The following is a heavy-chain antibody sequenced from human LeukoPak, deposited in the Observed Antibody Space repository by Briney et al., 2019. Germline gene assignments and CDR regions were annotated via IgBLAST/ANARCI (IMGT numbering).Heavy chain of an antibody. J-gene: IGHJ5*02. Sequence: GGSLRLSCAASGFTFSSYAMHWVRRAPGKGLEWVAVISYDGSNKYYADSVKGRFTISRDNSKNTLYLQMNSLRAEDTAVYYCARVRAERSRQNNWFDPWGQGTLVTVSS. CDR3: ARVRAERSRQNNWFDP. CDR1: GFTFSSYA. D-gene: IGHD6-13*01. V-gene: IGHV3-30*04. CDR2: ISYDGSNK.